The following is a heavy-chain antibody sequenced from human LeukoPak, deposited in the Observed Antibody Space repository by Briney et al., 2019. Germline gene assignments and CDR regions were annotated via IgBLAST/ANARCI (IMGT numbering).Heavy chain of an antibody. CDR2: INPNSGDT. CDR1: GYTFTDYY. V-gene: IGHV1-2*02. D-gene: IGHD3-22*01. J-gene: IGHJ6*01. Sequence: SVTVSCKASGYTFTDYYMHWVRLAPGQGLEWMGWINPNSGDTNYAEKFQGRVTMTRDTSISTAYMEVKSLRSDDTAVYYCARGHIDTSNYYYYGVDVWGQGTTVTVSS. CDR3: ARGHIDTSNYYYYGVDV.